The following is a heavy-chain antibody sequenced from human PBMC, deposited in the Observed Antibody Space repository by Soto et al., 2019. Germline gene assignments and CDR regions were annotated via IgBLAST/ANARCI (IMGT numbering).Heavy chain of an antibody. CDR3: ARDRLVISVTGGFDP. CDR1: GFTFNNHF. CDR2: IGGSGDVI. J-gene: IGHJ5*02. Sequence: PGGSLRLSCAASGFTFNNHFMSWVRQAPGKGLEWISAIGGSGDVINYAGSVKGRFTISRDNFRNTLYLQMNSLRVDDTAVYYCARDRLVISVTGGFDPWGQGALVTVSA. D-gene: IGHD2-21*01. V-gene: IGHV3-23*01.